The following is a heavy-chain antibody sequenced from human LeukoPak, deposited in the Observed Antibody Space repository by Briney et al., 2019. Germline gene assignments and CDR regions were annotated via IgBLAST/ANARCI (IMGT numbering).Heavy chain of an antibody. CDR2: INTNTGNP. J-gene: IGHJ6*03. CDR1: GYTFTSYA. V-gene: IGHV7-4-1*02. CDR3: ARVPFGEQKPDYYYYMDV. D-gene: IGHD3-10*01. Sequence: ASVKVSCKASGYTFTSYAMNWVRQAPGQGLEWMGWINTNTGNPTYAQGFTGRFVFSLDTSVSTAYLQISSLKAEDTAVYYCARVPFGEQKPDYYYYMDVWGKGTTVTVSS.